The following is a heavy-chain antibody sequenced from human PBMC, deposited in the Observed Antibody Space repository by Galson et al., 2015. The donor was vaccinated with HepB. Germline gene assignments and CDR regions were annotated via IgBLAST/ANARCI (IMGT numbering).Heavy chain of an antibody. V-gene: IGHV3-49*03. Sequence: SLRLSCAASGFTFGDFALSWFRQAPGKGLEWVGFIRSKAYGGTTEFAASVKGRFTISRDDFKNIAYLQMNSLKTEDTAVYYCSRSARELQSHLRVGWFHPWGQGTLVTISS. J-gene: IGHJ5*02. CDR1: GFTFGDFA. CDR2: IRSKAYGGTT. D-gene: IGHD1-26*01. CDR3: SRSARELQSHLRVGWFHP.